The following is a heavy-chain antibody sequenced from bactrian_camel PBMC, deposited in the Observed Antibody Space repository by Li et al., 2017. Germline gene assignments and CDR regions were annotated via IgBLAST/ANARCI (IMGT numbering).Heavy chain of an antibody. CDR2: IDRDGKT. Sequence: HVQLVESGGGSVQTGGSLRLTCVAGEYHVDDYCMAWFRQAPGKEREGVATIDRDGKTTYADSVKGRFTISLDRAKKTLYLQMNSLKLDDTAMYYCAARYQGGSG. V-gene: IGHV3S55*01. CDR1: EYHVDDYC. D-gene: IGHD5*01.